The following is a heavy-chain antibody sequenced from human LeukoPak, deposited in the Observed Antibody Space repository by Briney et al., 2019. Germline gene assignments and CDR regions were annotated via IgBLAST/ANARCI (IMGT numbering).Heavy chain of an antibody. Sequence: GGSLRLSCAASGFTFRNYAKSWVRQAPGKGLEWVSAIVGSGSSTYYADSVKGRFTISRDNSKNTLYLQLNCLRAEDTAVYYFAKWGDYDILTGYYDSDYWGQGTLVTVSS. D-gene: IGHD3-9*01. CDR2: IVGSGSST. CDR3: AKWGDYDILTGYYDSDY. J-gene: IGHJ4*02. V-gene: IGHV3-23*01. CDR1: GFTFRNYA.